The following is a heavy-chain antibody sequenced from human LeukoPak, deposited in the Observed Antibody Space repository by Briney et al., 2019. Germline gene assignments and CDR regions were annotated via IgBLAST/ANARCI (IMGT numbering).Heavy chain of an antibody. V-gene: IGHV4-39*01. D-gene: IGHD6-19*01. J-gene: IGHJ4*02. CDR1: GGSISSSSYY. CDR3: ASLAVAGGSHPP. CDR2: IYYSGST. Sequence: SETLSLTCTVSGGSISSSSYYWGWIRQPPGKGLEWIGSIYYSGSTYYNPSLKSRVTISVDTSKNQFSLKLSSVTAADTAVYYCASLAVAGGSHPPWGQGTLVTVSS.